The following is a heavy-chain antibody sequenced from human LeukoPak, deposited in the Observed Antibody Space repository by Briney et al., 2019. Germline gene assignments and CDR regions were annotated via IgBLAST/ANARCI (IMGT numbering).Heavy chain of an antibody. D-gene: IGHD1-1*01. V-gene: IGHV4-39*07. J-gene: IGHJ4*02. Sequence: SETLSLTCIVSGGSISSETYYWGWIRQPPGKGLEWIGSIYYSGDTYYNPSLKSRVTISVDTSKDQFSLKLTSLTAADTAVYYCARGEIFSGNWDSWGQGILVTVSS. CDR1: GGSISSETYY. CDR3: ARGEIFSGNWDS. CDR2: IYYSGDT.